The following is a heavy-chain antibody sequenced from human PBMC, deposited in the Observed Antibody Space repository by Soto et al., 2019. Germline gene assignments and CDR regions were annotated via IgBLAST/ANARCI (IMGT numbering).Heavy chain of an antibody. V-gene: IGHV4-61*01. CDR3: ARGMVIGSGSSYEVFDWFAP. CDR2: IYYSGST. CDR1: GGSVSSGSYY. D-gene: IGHD1-26*01. J-gene: IGHJ5*02. Sequence: SETLSLTCTVSGGSVSSGSYYWSWIRQPPGKGLEWIGYIYYSGSTNYNPSLKSRVTISVDTSKNQFSLKLSSVTAADTAVYYCARGMVIGSGSSYEVFDWFAPWGQGTLVTVSS.